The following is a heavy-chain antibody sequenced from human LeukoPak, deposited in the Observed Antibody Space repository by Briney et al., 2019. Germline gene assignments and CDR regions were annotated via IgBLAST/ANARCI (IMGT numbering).Heavy chain of an antibody. Sequence: SETLSLTCTVSGGSISSYYWSWIRQPPGKGLEWIGYIYYSGSTDYNPSLKSRVTISVDTSKNQFSLKLSSVTAAETAVYYCARQLWLFDAFDIWGQGTMVTVSS. CDR2: IYYSGST. CDR3: ARQLWLFDAFDI. J-gene: IGHJ3*02. D-gene: IGHD5-18*01. CDR1: GGSISSYY. V-gene: IGHV4-59*08.